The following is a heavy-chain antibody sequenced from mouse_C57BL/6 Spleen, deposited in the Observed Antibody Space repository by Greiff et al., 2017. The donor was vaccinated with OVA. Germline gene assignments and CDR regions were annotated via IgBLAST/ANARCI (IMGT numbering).Heavy chain of an antibody. CDR1: GYAFSSSW. CDR3: SRKVGRDYYAMDY. D-gene: IGHD4-1*01. Sequence: VQLQQSGPELVKPGASVKISCKASGYAFSSSWMNWVKQRPGKGLEWIGRIYPGDGDTNYNGKFKGKATLTADKSSSTAYMQLSSLTSEDSAVAFGSRKVGRDYYAMDYWGQGTSVTVSS. J-gene: IGHJ4*01. CDR2: IYPGDGDT. V-gene: IGHV1-82*01.